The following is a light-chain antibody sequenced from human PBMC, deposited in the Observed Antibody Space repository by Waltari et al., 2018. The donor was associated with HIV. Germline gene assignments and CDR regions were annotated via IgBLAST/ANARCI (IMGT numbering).Light chain of an antibody. J-gene: IGKJ2*01. CDR2: AAS. CDR1: QSISSY. CDR3: QQSYSAPET. Sequence: DIQMTQSPSSLSASVGDRVTITCRASQSISSYLNWYQQKPGKAPKLLIHAASSVQSGVPSRFSGSGSGTDFTLTINSLQPEDFATYYCQQSYSAPETFGQGTKLEIK. V-gene: IGKV1-39*01.